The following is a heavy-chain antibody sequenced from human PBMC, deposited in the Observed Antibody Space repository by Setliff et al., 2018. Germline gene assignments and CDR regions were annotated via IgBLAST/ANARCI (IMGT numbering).Heavy chain of an antibody. CDR3: ARGRDPAYYYDSGGYYWDY. J-gene: IGHJ4*02. CDR2: ISPYNGKT. D-gene: IGHD3-22*01. Sequence: GASVKVSCKASGYIFNSYGIAWVRQASGQGLEWMGWISPYNGKTNHAQNLQGRVAMTTDTSTSTAYMELRSLRSDDTAVYYCARGRDPAYYYDSGGYYWDYWGQGTLVTVSS. CDR1: GYIFNSYG. V-gene: IGHV1-18*01.